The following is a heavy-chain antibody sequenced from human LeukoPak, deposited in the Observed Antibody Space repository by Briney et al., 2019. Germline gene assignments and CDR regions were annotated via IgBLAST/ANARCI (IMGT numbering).Heavy chain of an antibody. Sequence: PSETLSLTCTVSGGSISSYYWSWIRQPPGKGLEWIGSIYYSGSTNYNPSLKSRVTISVDTSKNQFSLKLSSVTAADTAVYYCARDPIAAAGFYYYYYMDVWGKGTTVTVSS. CDR3: ARDPIAAAGFYYYYYMDV. V-gene: IGHV4-59*01. CDR2: IYYSGST. J-gene: IGHJ6*03. D-gene: IGHD6-13*01. CDR1: GGSISSYY.